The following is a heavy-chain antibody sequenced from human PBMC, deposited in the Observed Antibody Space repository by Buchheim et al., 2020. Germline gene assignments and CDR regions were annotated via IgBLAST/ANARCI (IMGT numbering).Heavy chain of an antibody. V-gene: IGHV3-23*01. CDR2: ISGSGGST. Sequence: EVQLLESGGGLVQPGGSLRLSCAASGFTFSSYAMSWVRQAPGKGLEWVSAISGSGGSTYYADSVKGRFTISRDNSKNTLYLQMNSLRAEDTAVYYCAKVIVGADYYDSSGLSSHFDYWGQGTL. D-gene: IGHD3-22*01. CDR3: AKVIVGADYYDSSGLSSHFDY. CDR1: GFTFSSYA. J-gene: IGHJ4*02.